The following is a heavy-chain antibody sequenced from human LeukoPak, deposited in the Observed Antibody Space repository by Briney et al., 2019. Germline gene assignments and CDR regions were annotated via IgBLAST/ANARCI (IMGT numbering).Heavy chain of an antibody. D-gene: IGHD4-17*01. V-gene: IGHV5-51*01. Sequence: EESLKISCKGSGYSFTSYWIGWVRQMPGKGLEWMGIIYPGDSDTRYSPSFQGQVTISADKSISTAYLQWSSLKASDTAMYYCARGMTTVTAYYYGMDVWGQGTTVTVSS. CDR1: GYSFTSYW. J-gene: IGHJ6*02. CDR2: IYPGDSDT. CDR3: ARGMTTVTAYYYGMDV.